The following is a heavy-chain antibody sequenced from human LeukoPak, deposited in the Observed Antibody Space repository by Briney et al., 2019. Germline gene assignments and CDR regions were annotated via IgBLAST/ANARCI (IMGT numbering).Heavy chain of an antibody. CDR3: ARAVRNTIWDNYYFDY. CDR2: IYHSGST. Sequence: SETLSLTCAVSGGSISSSNWWSWVRQPPGKGLEWIGEIYHSGSTNYNPSLKSRVTISVDKSKNQFSLKLSSVTAADTAVFYCARAVRNTIWDNYYFDYWGRGTLVTVSS. CDR1: GGSISSSNW. J-gene: IGHJ4*02. D-gene: IGHD3-3*01. V-gene: IGHV4-4*02.